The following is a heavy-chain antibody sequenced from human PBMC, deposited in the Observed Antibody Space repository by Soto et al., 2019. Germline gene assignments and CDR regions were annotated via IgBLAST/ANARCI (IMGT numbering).Heavy chain of an antibody. V-gene: IGHV3-23*01. CDR1: EFTFGSYA. D-gene: IGHD3-10*01. J-gene: IGHJ6*02. CDR2: ISNGGGST. Sequence: RSLRLSCAASEFTFGSYAMSWVRQAPGKGLEWVSSISNGGGSTYYADSVKGRFTISRDNSKNTLYLQMNSLRAEDTAVYYCAKFGVDYCDGMDVWGQGTTVTVS. CDR3: AKFGVDYCDGMDV.